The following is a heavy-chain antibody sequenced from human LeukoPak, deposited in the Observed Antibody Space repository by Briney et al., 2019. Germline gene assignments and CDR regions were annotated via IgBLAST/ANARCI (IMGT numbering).Heavy chain of an antibody. CDR1: GGTFSSYA. CDR3: ASPSAVGTISPDY. J-gene: IGHJ4*02. CDR2: IIPIFGTA. V-gene: IGHV1-69*13. D-gene: IGHD6-13*01. Sequence: SVKVSCKASGGTFSSYAISWVRQAPGQGLEWMGGIIPIFGTANYAQKFQGRVTITADESTSTAYMELSSLRSEDTAVYYCASPSAVGTISPDYWGQGTLVTVSS.